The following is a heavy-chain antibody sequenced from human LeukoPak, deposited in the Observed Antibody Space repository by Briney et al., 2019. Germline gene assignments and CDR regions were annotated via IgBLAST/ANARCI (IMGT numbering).Heavy chain of an antibody. CDR1: GYIFTSYS. V-gene: IGHV1-18*01. Sequence: ASVKVSCKASGYIFTSYSITWVRQAPRQGLGWMGWISPYNGHTNYALNLQGRVTTTTDTSTSTDYMELRSLRSDDTAVYYCARATTTYSGLIDYWGQGTLVTVSS. J-gene: IGHJ4*02. CDR3: ARATTTYSGLIDY. D-gene: IGHD5-12*01. CDR2: ISPYNGHT.